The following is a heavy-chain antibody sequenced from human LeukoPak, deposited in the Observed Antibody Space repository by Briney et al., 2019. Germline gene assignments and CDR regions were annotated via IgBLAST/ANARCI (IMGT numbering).Heavy chain of an antibody. CDR3: ARALQFCSGGSCYLDAFDI. CDR2: IYSGGST. Sequence: GGSLRLSCAASGFTVSSNYMSWVRQAPGKGLEWVSVIYSGGSTYYADSVKGRFTISRDNSKNTLYLQMNSLRAEDTAVYYCARALQFCSGGSCYLDAFDIWGQGTMVTVSS. J-gene: IGHJ3*02. V-gene: IGHV3-66*01. CDR1: GFTVSSNY. D-gene: IGHD2-15*01.